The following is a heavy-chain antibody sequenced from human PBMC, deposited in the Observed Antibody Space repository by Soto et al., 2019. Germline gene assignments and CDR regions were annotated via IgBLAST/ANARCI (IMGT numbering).Heavy chain of an antibody. CDR2: INPNSGGT. CDR1: GYTFTGYY. J-gene: IGHJ6*02. CDR3: ATGYCSGGSCPADYYGMDV. Sequence: QVQLVQSGAEVKKPGASVKVSCKASGYTFTGYYMHWVRQAPGQGLEWMGWINPNSGGTNYAQKFQGWVTMTRDTSISTAYIELSRLRSDDTAVHYCATGYCSGGSCPADYYGMDVWGQGTTVTVSS. V-gene: IGHV1-2*04. D-gene: IGHD2-15*01.